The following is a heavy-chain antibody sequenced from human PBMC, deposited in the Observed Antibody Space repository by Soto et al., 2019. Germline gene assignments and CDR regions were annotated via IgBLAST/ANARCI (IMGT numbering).Heavy chain of an antibody. CDR3: AKAHQNYYYDSSGYYDY. D-gene: IGHD3-22*01. CDR1: GFTFSSYG. V-gene: IGHV3-30*18. Sequence: PGGSLRLSCAASGFTFSSYGMHWVRQAPGKGLEWVAVISYDGSNKYYADSVKGRFTISRDNSKNTLYLQMNSLRDEDTAVYYCAKAHQNYYYDSSGYYDYWGQGTLVTVSS. J-gene: IGHJ4*02. CDR2: ISYDGSNK.